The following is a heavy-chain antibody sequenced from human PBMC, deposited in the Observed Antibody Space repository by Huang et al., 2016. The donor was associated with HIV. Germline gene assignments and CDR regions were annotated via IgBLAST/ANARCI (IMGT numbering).Heavy chain of an antibody. CDR2: SSAYNGNT. CDR1: GYTFTNYG. J-gene: IGHJ6*02. V-gene: IGHV1-18*04. CDR3: ARGEIVVVPSAPKRYYYSGMDV. D-gene: IGHD2-2*01. Sequence: QVQLVQSGAEVKKPGASVKVPCKASGYTFTNYGISWVRPPPGQGLEWLGWSSAYNGNTNYAQKFQDRVTMTTDTSTSTAYMELRSLRSDDTAVYYCARGEIVVVPSAPKRYYYSGMDVWGQGTTVTVSS.